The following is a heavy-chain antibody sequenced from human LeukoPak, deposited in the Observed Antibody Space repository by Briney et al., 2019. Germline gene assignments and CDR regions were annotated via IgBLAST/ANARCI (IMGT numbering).Heavy chain of an antibody. D-gene: IGHD3-10*01. CDR3: ARDTFHYYGSGSPIDY. CDR1: GFTFSSYS. V-gene: IGHV3-21*01. Sequence: GGSLRLSCAASGFTFSSYSMNWVRQAPGKGLEWVSSISSSSSYIYYADSVKGRFTISRDNAKNSLYLQMNSLRAEDTAVYYCARDTFHYYGSGSPIDYWGQGTLVTVSS. J-gene: IGHJ4*02. CDR2: ISSSSSYI.